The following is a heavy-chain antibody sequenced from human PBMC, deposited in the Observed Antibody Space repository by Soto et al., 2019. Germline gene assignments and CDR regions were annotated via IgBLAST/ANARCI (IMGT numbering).Heavy chain of an antibody. CDR2: IYHSGST. J-gene: IGHJ6*02. D-gene: IGHD3-10*01. Sequence: SETLSLTCAVSGGSISSSNLWSCVRQPPGKGLEWIGEIYHSGSTNYNPSLKSRVTISVDKSKNQFSLKLSSVTAADTAVYYCARGDYGSGSYSTDVWGQGTTVTVS. V-gene: IGHV4-4*02. CDR3: ARGDYGSGSYSTDV. CDR1: GGSISSSNL.